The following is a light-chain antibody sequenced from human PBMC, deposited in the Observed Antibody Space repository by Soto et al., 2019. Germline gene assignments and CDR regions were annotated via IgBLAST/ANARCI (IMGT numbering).Light chain of an antibody. CDR1: QTINTEF. Sequence: EIVLTKSPGTLSLSPGERATFSCRTSQTINTEFLAWYQQRPGLAPRLLIHGTSNRPTGIPDRFSSSGSGTDFTLTISALEPEDCAVYYCQRYGSSPLYAFGQGTKREI. V-gene: IGKV3-20*01. CDR3: QRYGSSPLYA. J-gene: IGKJ2*01. CDR2: GTS.